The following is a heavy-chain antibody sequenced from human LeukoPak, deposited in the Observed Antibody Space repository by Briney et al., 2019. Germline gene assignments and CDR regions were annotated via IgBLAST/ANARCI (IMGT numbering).Heavy chain of an antibody. J-gene: IGHJ4*02. V-gene: IGHV3-33*06. CDR3: AKAQTPGWYSGY. CDR2: IWYDGSNK. CDR1: GFTFSSYG. D-gene: IGHD6-19*01. Sequence: GRSLRLSCAASGFTFSSYGMHWVRQAPGKGLEWVAVIWYDGSNKYYADSVKGRFTISRDNSKNTLYLQMNSLRAEDTAVYYCAKAQTPGWYSGYWGQGTLVTVSS.